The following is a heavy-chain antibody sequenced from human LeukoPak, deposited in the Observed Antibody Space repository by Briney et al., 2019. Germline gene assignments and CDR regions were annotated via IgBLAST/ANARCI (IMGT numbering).Heavy chain of an antibody. V-gene: IGHV3-15*01. CDR2: IKRKTDGGTT. CDR3: TTASTPTYYYGSGSQPIDY. CDR1: GFTFSNAW. D-gene: IGHD3-10*01. J-gene: IGHJ4*02. Sequence: GGSLRLSCAASGFTFSNAWMSWVRQAPGKGLEWVGRIKRKTDGGTTDYAAPVKGRFTISRDDSKNTLYLQMNSLKTEDTAVYYCTTASTPTYYYGSGSQPIDYWGQGTLVTVSS.